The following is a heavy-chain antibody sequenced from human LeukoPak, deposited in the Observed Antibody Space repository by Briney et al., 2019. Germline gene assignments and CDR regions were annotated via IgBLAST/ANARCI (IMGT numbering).Heavy chain of an antibody. CDR2: INHSGST. V-gene: IGHV4-34*01. CDR3: ARRFRYYGSGSYLFDY. Sequence: PSETLSLTCAVYGGSFSGYYWSWIRQPPGKGLEWIGEINHSGSTNYNPSLKSRVTISVDTSKNQFSLKLSSVTAADMAVYYCARRFRYYGSGSYLFDYWGQGTLVTVSS. D-gene: IGHD3-10*01. J-gene: IGHJ4*02. CDR1: GGSFSGYY.